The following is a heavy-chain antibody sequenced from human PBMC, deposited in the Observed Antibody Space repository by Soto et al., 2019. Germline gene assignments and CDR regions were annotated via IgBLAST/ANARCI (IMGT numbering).Heavy chain of an antibody. Sequence: ASVKVSCKASGYTFTSYGISWVRQAPGQGLEWMGWISAYNGNTNYAQKLQGRVTMTTDTSTSTAYMELRSLRSDDTAVYYCARVPRSYVPDFWSGQYNWFDPWGQGTLVTVSS. CDR3: ARVPRSYVPDFWSGQYNWFDP. J-gene: IGHJ5*02. CDR2: ISAYNGNT. V-gene: IGHV1-18*01. CDR1: GYTFTSYG. D-gene: IGHD3-3*01.